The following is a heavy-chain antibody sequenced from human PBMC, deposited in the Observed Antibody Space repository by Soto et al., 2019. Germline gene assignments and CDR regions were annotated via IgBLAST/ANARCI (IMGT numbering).Heavy chain of an antibody. D-gene: IGHD2-2*01. CDR2: IIPILGIA. J-gene: IGHJ6*02. Sequence: GASVKVSCKASGYTFTSYAMHWVRQAPGQRLEWMGWIIPILGIANYAQKFQGRVTITADKSTSTAYMELSSLRSEDTAVYYCARGNHYQNVPFYYYYGMDVWGQGTTVTVSS. CDR1: GYTFTSYA. V-gene: IGHV1-69*10. CDR3: ARGNHYQNVPFYYYYGMDV.